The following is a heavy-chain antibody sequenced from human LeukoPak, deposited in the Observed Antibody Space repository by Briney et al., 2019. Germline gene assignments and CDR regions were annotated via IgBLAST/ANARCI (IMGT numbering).Heavy chain of an antibody. CDR1: GGTFSSYA. V-gene: IGHV1-69*05. CDR3: VIRGDYYDSSGNWFDP. J-gene: IGHJ5*02. Sequence: GASVKVSCKASGGTFSSYAISWVRQAPGQGLEWMGGIIPIFGTANYAQKFQGRVTITTDESTSTSYMELRSLRSEDTAVYYCVIRGDYYDSSGNWFDPWGQGTLVTVSS. CDR2: IIPIFGTA. D-gene: IGHD3-22*01.